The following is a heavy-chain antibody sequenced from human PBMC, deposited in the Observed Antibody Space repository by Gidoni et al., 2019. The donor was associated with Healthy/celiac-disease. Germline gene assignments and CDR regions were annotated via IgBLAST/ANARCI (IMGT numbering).Heavy chain of an antibody. CDR2: IIPILDIA. Sequence: QVQLVQSGAEVKKPGSSVKVSCKASGGTFSSYTISGVRQATGQGLEWMGRIIPILDIANNAQKVQVRVTITADKSTSTAYMELSSLGSEDTAVYYCARAQQLHKWELFDYWGQGTLVTVSS. J-gene: IGHJ4*02. D-gene: IGHD1-26*01. V-gene: IGHV1-69*02. CDR3: ARAQQLHKWELFDY. CDR1: GGTFSSYT.